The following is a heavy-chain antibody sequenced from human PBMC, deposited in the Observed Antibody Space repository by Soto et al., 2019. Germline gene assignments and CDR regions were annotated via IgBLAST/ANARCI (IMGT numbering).Heavy chain of an antibody. CDR2: ISWNSDTI. D-gene: IGHD3-22*01. V-gene: IGHV3-9*01. CDR1: GFTFNDYA. CDR3: AKVVGASSGYGGGMDV. J-gene: IGHJ6*02. Sequence: EVQLVESGGGLVQPGRSLRLSCAASGFTFNDYAMHWVRQAPGKGLEWVSGISWNSDTIGYADSVKGRFTISRDNAKNSLYLQMKGLRAEDTSLYYWAKVVGASSGYGGGMDVWGQGTTVTVSS.